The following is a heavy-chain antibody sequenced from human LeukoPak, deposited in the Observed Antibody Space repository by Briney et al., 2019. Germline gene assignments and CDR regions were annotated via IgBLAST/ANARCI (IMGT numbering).Heavy chain of an antibody. Sequence: GASVKVSCKASGYTFTGYYMHWVRQAPGQGLEWMGWINPNSGGTNYAQKFQGRVTMTRDTSISTAYMELSGLRSDDTAVYYCARDSYSSSPNWFDPWGQGTLVTVSS. D-gene: IGHD6-6*01. CDR1: GYTFTGYY. CDR3: ARDSYSSSPNWFDP. J-gene: IGHJ5*02. V-gene: IGHV1-2*02. CDR2: INPNSGGT.